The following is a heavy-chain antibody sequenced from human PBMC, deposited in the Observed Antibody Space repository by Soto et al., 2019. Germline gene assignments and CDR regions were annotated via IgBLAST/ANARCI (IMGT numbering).Heavy chain of an antibody. D-gene: IGHD1-26*01. V-gene: IGHV3-23*01. J-gene: IGHJ6*02. CDR3: AKLSGSYYYYYYGMYV. Sequence: GGSLRLSCAASGFTFSSYAMSWVRQAPGKGLEWVSAISGSGGSTYYADSVKGRFTISRDNSKNTLYLQMNSLRAEDTAVYYCAKLSGSYYYYYYGMYVWGQGTTVTVSS. CDR1: GFTFSSYA. CDR2: ISGSGGST.